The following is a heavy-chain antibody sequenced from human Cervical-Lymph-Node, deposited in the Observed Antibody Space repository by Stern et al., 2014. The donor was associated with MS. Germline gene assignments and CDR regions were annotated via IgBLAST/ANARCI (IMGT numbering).Heavy chain of an antibody. J-gene: IGHJ4*02. CDR2: IHYSGSP. CDR1: GGSISSGDQY. CDR3: ARASWFAELTFDY. D-gene: IGHD3-10*01. Sequence: VQLVESGPGLVKPSQTLSLTCTVSGGSISSGDQYWSWIRQPPGKGLEWIGYIHYSGSPFYSPSLKSRLTISVDTSKNQFSLKLNSVTAADTAVYFCARASWFAELTFDYWGQGTLATVSS. V-gene: IGHV4-30-4*01.